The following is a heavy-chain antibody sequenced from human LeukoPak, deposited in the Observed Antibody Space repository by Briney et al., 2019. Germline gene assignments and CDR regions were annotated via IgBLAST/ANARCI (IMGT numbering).Heavy chain of an antibody. Sequence: GSLRLSCAASGFTFSSYSMNWVRQPPGKGLEWIGSIYYSGSTYYNPSLKSRVTISVDTSKNQFSLKLSSVTAADTAVYYCARLAVFWSSPGAFDYWGQGTLVTVSS. CDR1: GFTFSSYS. J-gene: IGHJ4*02. D-gene: IGHD1-14*01. CDR2: IYYSGST. CDR3: ARLAVFWSSPGAFDY. V-gene: IGHV4-38-2*01.